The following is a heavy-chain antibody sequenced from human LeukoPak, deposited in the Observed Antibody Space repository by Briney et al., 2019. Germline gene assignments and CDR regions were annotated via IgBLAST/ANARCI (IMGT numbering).Heavy chain of an antibody. D-gene: IGHD6-13*01. Sequence: PGGSLRLSCAASGFSFSSYAMHWVRQAPGKGLEWVALISYDGNKKYYADSVKGRFTISRDNSKNMLYLQMNSLRAEDTAVYYCARVAAAGTYDFYYMDVWGQGTTVTVSS. CDR1: GFSFSSYA. V-gene: IGHV3-30*14. CDR3: ARVAAAGTYDFYYMDV. J-gene: IGHJ6*03. CDR2: ISYDGNKK.